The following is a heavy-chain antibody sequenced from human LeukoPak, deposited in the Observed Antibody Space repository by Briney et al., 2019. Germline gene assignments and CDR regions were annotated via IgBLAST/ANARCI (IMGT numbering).Heavy chain of an antibody. V-gene: IGHV4-34*01. D-gene: IGHD6-13*01. Sequence: SETLSLTCAVYGGSFSGYYWSWIRQPPGKGLEWIGEINHSGSTNYNPSLKSRGTISVETSKNQFSLKLSSVTAADTAVYYCARGPYSSSWYRFDYWGQGTLVTVSS. CDR3: ARGPYSSSWYRFDY. J-gene: IGHJ4*02. CDR1: GGSFSGYY. CDR2: INHSGST.